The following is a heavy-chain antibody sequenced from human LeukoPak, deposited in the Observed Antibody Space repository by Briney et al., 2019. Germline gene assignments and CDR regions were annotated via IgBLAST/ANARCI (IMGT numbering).Heavy chain of an antibody. CDR2: ISNSGSTI. CDR3: ARANGVGIFGVVNKPRDYYMDV. Sequence: GGSLRLSCAASGFTFSDYYMSWIRQAPGKGLEWVSYISNSGSTIYYADSVKGRFFISRDNAKNSLYLQMNSLRAEDTALYYCARANGVGIFGVVNKPRDYYMDVWGKGTTVTVSS. CDR1: GFTFSDYY. D-gene: IGHD3-3*01. V-gene: IGHV3-11*01. J-gene: IGHJ6*03.